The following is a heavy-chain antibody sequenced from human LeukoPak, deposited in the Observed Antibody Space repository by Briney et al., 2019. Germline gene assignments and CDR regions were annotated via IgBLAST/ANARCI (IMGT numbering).Heavy chain of an antibody. Sequence: SETLSLTCTVSGGSISSYYWSWIRQPPGKGLEWIRYIYYSGSTNYNPSLKSRVTISVDTSKNQFSLKLSSVTAADTAVYYCARARLTGSYNWFDPWGQGTLVTVSS. CDR3: ARARLTGSYNWFDP. V-gene: IGHV4-59*01. CDR1: GGSISSYY. D-gene: IGHD3-9*01. J-gene: IGHJ5*02. CDR2: IYYSGST.